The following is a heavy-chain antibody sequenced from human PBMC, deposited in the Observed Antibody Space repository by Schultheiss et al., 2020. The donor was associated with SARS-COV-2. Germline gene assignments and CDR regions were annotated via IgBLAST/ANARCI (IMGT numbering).Heavy chain of an antibody. CDR3: AKEGGTIFGVVTPFQYMDV. J-gene: IGHJ6*03. Sequence: SETLSLTCAVYGGSFSGYYWSWIRQPPGKGLEWIGYIYHSGSTYYNPSLKSRVTMSVDTSKNQFSLNLSSVTAADTAVYYCAKEGGTIFGVVTPFQYMDVWGKGTTVTVSS. D-gene: IGHD3-3*01. CDR1: GGSFSGYY. V-gene: IGHV4-59*01. CDR2: IYHSGST.